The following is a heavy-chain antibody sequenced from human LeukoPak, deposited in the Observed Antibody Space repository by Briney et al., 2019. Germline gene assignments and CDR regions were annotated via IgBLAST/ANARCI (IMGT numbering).Heavy chain of an antibody. J-gene: IGHJ6*03. D-gene: IGHD3-10*01. CDR1: GYTFTSYD. CDR3: STHYGSGSPRAYYYYYMDV. V-gene: IGHV1-8*01. Sequence: ASVKVSCKASGYTFTSYDINWVRQATGQGLEWMGWMNPNSGNTGYAQKFQGRVTMTRNTYISTAYMELSRLRSEDTAVYYCSTHYGSGSPRAYYYYYMDVWGKGTTVTVSS. CDR2: MNPNSGNT.